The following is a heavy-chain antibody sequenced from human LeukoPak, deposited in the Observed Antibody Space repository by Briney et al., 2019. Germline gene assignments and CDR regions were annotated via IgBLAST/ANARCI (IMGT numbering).Heavy chain of an antibody. D-gene: IGHD4-23*01. CDR2: ISSSSSYI. Sequence: GGSLRLSCAASGFTFSSYSMNWVRQAPGKGLEWVSSISSSSSYIYYADSVKGRFTISRDNAKNSLYLQMNSLTAEDTAVYYCAKDGDYGGSHWGQGTLVTVSS. V-gene: IGHV3-21*04. J-gene: IGHJ4*02. CDR3: AKDGDYGGSH. CDR1: GFTFSSYS.